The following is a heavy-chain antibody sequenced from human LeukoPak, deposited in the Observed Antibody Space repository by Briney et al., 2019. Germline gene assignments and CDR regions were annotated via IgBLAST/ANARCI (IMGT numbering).Heavy chain of an antibody. J-gene: IGHJ4*02. CDR1: GGTFSSYA. CDR2: IIPMLGIA. D-gene: IGHD5-18*01. V-gene: IGHV1-69*04. CDR3: ASENPPTWIQLWSYFDY. Sequence: SVKVSCKASGGTFSSYAISWVRQAPGQGVEWMGRIIPMLGIANYAQKFQGRVTITADKSTSTAYMELSSLRSEDTAVYYCASENPPTWIQLWSYFDYWGQGTLVTVSS.